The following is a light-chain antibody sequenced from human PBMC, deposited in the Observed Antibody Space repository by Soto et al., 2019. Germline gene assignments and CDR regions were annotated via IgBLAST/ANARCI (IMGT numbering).Light chain of an antibody. J-gene: IGLJ1*01. CDR3: SSYTTSISYV. Sequence: QSALTQPASVSGSPGQSITISCTGTISDVGGYNTVSWYQQHPGKVPKLMIHDVSDRPSWVSDRFSGSKSGNTASLTISGLQDEDEADYYCSSYTTSISYVFGSGTKLTVL. CDR1: ISDVGGYNT. V-gene: IGLV2-14*01. CDR2: DVS.